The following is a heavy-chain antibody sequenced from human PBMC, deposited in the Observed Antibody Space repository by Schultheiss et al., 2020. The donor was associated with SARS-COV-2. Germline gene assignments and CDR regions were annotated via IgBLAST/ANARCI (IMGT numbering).Heavy chain of an antibody. D-gene: IGHD4-17*01. Sequence: SETLSLTCAVYGGSFSDYSWTWIRQPPGKGLEWIGEINHSVGTNYNPSLKSRVTLSVDTSKNQFSLKLISVTAADTAVYYCARVNTVTLIDYWGQGSLVTVSS. CDR3: ARVNTVTLIDY. J-gene: IGHJ4*02. CDR1: GGSFSDYS. V-gene: IGHV4-34*01. CDR2: INHSVGT.